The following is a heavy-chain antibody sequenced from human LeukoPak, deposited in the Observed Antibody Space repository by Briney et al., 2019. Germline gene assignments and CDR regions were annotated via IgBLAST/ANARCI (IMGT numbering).Heavy chain of an antibody. D-gene: IGHD3-3*01. V-gene: IGHV4-34*01. Sequence: SETLSLTCTVPGGSISGYYWSWIRQPPGKGLEWIGEINHSGSTNYNPSLKSRVTISLDTSKSQFSLKVRYVTAADTAVYYCARGLNDSWTGENYWGQGTLVTVSS. J-gene: IGHJ4*02. CDR1: GGSISGYY. CDR2: INHSGST. CDR3: ARGLNDSWTGENY.